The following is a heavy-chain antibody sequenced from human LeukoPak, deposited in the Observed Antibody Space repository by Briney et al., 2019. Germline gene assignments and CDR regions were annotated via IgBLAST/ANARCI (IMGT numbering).Heavy chain of an antibody. Sequence: ASVKVSCKVSVYTLTELSMDWVRPAPGKGLEWMGGFEPEDSETIYAQKFQGRVTMTEDTSTDTAYMELSSLRSEDTAVYYCATLMVRGVTDAFDIWGQGTMVTVSS. CDR1: VYTLTELS. D-gene: IGHD3-10*01. V-gene: IGHV1-24*01. CDR3: ATLMVRGVTDAFDI. J-gene: IGHJ3*02. CDR2: FEPEDSET.